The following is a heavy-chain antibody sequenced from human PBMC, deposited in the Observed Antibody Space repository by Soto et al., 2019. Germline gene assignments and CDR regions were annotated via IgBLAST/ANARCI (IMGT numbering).Heavy chain of an antibody. D-gene: IGHD6-13*01. V-gene: IGHV3-23*01. CDR1: GFTFSSYA. Sequence: GGSLRLSCAASGFTFSSYAMSWVRQAPGKGLEWVSAISGSGGSTYYADSVKGRFTISRDNSKNTLYLQMNSLRAEDTAVYYFARSIAAAGIGSQTYYYYYGMDVWGQGTTVTVSS. J-gene: IGHJ6*02. CDR2: ISGSGGST. CDR3: ARSIAAAGIGSQTYYYYYGMDV.